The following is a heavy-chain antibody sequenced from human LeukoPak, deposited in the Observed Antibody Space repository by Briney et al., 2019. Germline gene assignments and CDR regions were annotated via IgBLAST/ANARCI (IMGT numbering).Heavy chain of an antibody. D-gene: IGHD6-19*01. CDR1: GYTFTSYA. V-gene: IGHV7-4-1*02. J-gene: IGHJ5*02. CDR3: ARASGGAMTRYSSGWTWFDP. CDR2: INTNTGNP. Sequence: ASVKVSCKASGYTFTSYAMNWVRQAPGQGLEWMGWINTNTGNPTYAQGFTGRFVFSLDTSVSTAYLQISSLKAEDTAVYYCARASGGAMTRYSSGWTWFDPWGQGTLVTVSS.